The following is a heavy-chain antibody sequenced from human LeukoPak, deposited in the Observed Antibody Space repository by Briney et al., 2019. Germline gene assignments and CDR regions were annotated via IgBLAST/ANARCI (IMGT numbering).Heavy chain of an antibody. D-gene: IGHD3-10*01. CDR2: INHSGST. J-gene: IGHJ5*02. CDR3: ARQYRGLWFGELFSGNWFDP. V-gene: IGHV4-34*01. CDR1: GFTFSDYY. Sequence: GSLRLSCAASGFTFSDYYMSWIRQPPGKGLEWIGEINHSGSTNYNPSLKSRVTISVDTSKNQFSLKLSSVTAADTAVYYCARQYRGLWFGELFSGNWFDPWGQGTLVTVSS.